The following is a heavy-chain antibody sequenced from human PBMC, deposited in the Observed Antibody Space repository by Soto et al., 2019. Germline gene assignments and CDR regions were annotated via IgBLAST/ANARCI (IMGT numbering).Heavy chain of an antibody. J-gene: IGHJ4*02. CDR3: ARDVGPVTIFGEALSGYFDF. CDR1: GFTFSRHA. Sequence: GGSLRLSCAASGFTFSRHAIHWVRLTPGRGLEWVLAISRDGSYIYYTDSVKGRFTISRDNAKDSLSLQMNSLRGEDTAFYYCARDVGPVTIFGEALSGYFDFWGQGTLVTVS. CDR2: ISRDGSYI. V-gene: IGHV3-30*04. D-gene: IGHD3-3*01.